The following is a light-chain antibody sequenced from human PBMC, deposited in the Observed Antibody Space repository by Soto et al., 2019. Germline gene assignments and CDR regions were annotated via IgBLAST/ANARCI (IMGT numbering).Light chain of an antibody. V-gene: IGLV1-44*01. J-gene: IGLJ1*01. CDR2: SNN. CDR1: SSNIGRNT. Sequence: QSELTQAPSASETPGQRVTISCSGGSSNIGRNTVNWYQQLPGTAPKLLIYSNNRRPSGVPDRFSGSKSGTSASLAISGLQSEDEADYYCAAWDDSLTDYVFGTGTKVTV. CDR3: AAWDDSLTDYV.